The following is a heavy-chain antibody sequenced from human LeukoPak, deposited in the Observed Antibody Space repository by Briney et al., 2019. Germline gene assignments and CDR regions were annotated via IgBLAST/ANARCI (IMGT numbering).Heavy chain of an antibody. CDR2: IYHSGST. CDR1: GGSISSGGYS. V-gene: IGHV4-30-2*01. J-gene: IGHJ4*02. D-gene: IGHD4-11*01. CDR3: ARGGYGNYSLDY. Sequence: SETLSLTCAVSGGSISSGGYSWSWIRQPPGKGLEWIGYIYHSGSTYYNPSLKSRVTISVDRSKNQFSLKLSSVTAAGTAVYYCARGGYGNYSLDYWGQGTLVTVSS.